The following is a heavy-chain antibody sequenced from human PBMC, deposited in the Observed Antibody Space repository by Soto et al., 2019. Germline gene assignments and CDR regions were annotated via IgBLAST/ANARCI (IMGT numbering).Heavy chain of an antibody. V-gene: IGHV3-30*18. Sequence: QVQLVESGGGVVQPGRSLRLSCAASGFTFSSYGMHWVRQAPGKGLEWVAIISYDGSNKYYADSVKGRFTISRDNSKNPLYLQMNSLRGEDTAVYYCVKVARIAARVEGAFEIWGQGTMVTVSS. CDR3: VKVARIAARVEGAFEI. D-gene: IGHD6-6*01. CDR2: ISYDGSNK. J-gene: IGHJ3*02. CDR1: GFTFSSYG.